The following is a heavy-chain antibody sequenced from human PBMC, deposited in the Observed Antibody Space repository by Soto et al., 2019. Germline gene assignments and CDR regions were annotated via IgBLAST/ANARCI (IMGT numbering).Heavy chain of an antibody. D-gene: IGHD3-10*01. Sequence: QVQLQESGPGLVKPSQTLSLTCTVSGGSISSGGYYWSWIRQHPGKGLEWIGHIYYSGSTYYNPSLKSRITMSVDTSMNQFSLKLSSVTAADTAVYYCARVKEGFRGYYFDYWGQGTLVTVSS. V-gene: IGHV4-31*03. CDR1: GGSISSGGYY. CDR3: ARVKEGFRGYYFDY. CDR2: IYYSGST. J-gene: IGHJ4*02.